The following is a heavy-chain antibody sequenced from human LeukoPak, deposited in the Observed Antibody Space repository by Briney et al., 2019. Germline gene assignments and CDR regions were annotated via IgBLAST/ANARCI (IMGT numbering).Heavy chain of an antibody. D-gene: IGHD2-15*01. CDR3: ARMGVVVNWFDP. Sequence: SETLSLTCTVSGGSISSYYWSWIRQPPGKGLEWIGYIYYSGSTNYNPSLKSRVTISVDTSKSQFSLKLSSVTAADTAVYYCARMGVVVNWFDPWGQGTLVTVSS. CDR1: GGSISSYY. CDR2: IYYSGST. V-gene: IGHV4-59*01. J-gene: IGHJ5*02.